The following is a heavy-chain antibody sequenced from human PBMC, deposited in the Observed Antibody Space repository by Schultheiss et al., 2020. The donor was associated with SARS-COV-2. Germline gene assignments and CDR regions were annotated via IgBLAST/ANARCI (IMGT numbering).Heavy chain of an antibody. Sequence: GGSLRLSCAASGFTFSSYWMHWVRQAPGKGLVWVSRINSDGSSTSYADSVKGRFTISRDNAKNTLYLQMNSLRAEDTALYYCAKDKASGELLDLFDFWGQGTLVTVSS. D-gene: IGHD1-26*01. CDR2: INSDGSST. V-gene: IGHV3-74*01. CDR1: GFTFSSYW. CDR3: AKDKASGELLDLFDF. J-gene: IGHJ4*02.